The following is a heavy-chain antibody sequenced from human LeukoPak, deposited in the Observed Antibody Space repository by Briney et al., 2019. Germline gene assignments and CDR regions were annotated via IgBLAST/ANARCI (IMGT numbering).Heavy chain of an antibody. Sequence: GGSLRLSCAASGFSFSSHGMSWVRQAPGKGLEWVSGIIGGAGSTYYADSVKGRFTISGDNSKNTLFLQMNSLRAEDTAVYYWAHGVMYQRDLWGQGTRVSV. J-gene: IGHJ4*02. CDR2: IIGGAGST. V-gene: IGHV3-23*01. CDR3: AHGVMYQRDL. D-gene: IGHD2-2*01. CDR1: GFSFSSHG.